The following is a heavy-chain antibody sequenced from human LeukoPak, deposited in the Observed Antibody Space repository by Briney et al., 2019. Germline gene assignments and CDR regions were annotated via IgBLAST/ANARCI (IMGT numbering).Heavy chain of an antibody. J-gene: IGHJ4*02. D-gene: IGHD2-15*01. CDR3: ARGPPAIDY. V-gene: IGHV4-59*01. CDR1: GGSFSSYY. CDR2: IRYGGST. Sequence: SETLSPTCAVYGGSFSSYYWSWIRQPPGKGLEWIGYIRYGGSTSYNPSLKSRVTISVDTAHNQFSLKMNSVTAADTAVYFCARGPPAIDYWGQGTLVTVSS.